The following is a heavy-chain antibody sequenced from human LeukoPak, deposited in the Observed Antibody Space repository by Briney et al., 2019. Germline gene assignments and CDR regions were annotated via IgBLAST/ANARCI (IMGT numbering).Heavy chain of an antibody. J-gene: IGHJ4*02. CDR3: ATTVGDSSGYYFDY. Sequence: SETLSLTCTVSGDSISNYYWSWIRQSPGKGLEWIGYISYSGSTNYNPSLKSRVTISVDTSKNQFSLKLSSVTAADTAVYYCATTVGDSSGYYFDYWGQGTLVTVSS. CDR2: ISYSGST. V-gene: IGHV4-59*01. CDR1: GDSISNYY. D-gene: IGHD3-22*01.